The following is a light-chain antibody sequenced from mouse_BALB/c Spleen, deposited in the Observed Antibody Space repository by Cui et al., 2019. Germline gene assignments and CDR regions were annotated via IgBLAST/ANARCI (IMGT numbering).Light chain of an antibody. CDR3: QQWSSNPLT. V-gene: IGKV4-68*01. Sequence: LTQPPPLMSATPGEKVTMTCSASSSVSYMYWYQQKPRSSPKPWIYLTCKLASGVPARFSGSGSGTSYSLTISSMEDEDAATYYCQQWSSNPLTFGAGTKLELK. J-gene: IGKJ5*01. CDR2: LTC. CDR1: SSVSY.